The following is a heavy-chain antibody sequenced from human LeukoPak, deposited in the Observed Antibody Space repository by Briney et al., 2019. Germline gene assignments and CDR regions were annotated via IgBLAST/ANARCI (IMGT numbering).Heavy chain of an antibody. J-gene: IGHJ4*02. CDR1: GYTFSSYW. V-gene: IGHV3-74*01. CDR3: ARDSSGYYPRPY. Sequence: PGGSLRLSCAASGYTFSSYWMHWVRQAPGKGLVWVSRINSDGSSTSYADSVKGRFTISRDDAKNTLYLQMNSLRAEDTAVYYCARDSSGYYPRPYWGQGTLVTVSS. CDR2: INSDGSST. D-gene: IGHD3-22*01.